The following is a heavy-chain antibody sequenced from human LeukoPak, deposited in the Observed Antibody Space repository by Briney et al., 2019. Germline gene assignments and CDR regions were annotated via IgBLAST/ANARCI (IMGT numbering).Heavy chain of an antibody. CDR1: GYTFTGYY. CDR3: ARGGRSSGWYAVDPYYFDY. V-gene: IGHV1-2*02. CDR2: INPNSGGT. D-gene: IGHD6-19*01. Sequence: ASVKVSCKASGYTFTGYYMHWVRQAPGQGLEWMGWINPNSGGTNYAQKFQGRVTITRDTSASTAYMELSSPRSDDTAVYYCARGGRSSGWYAVDPYYFDYWGQGTLVTVSS. J-gene: IGHJ4*02.